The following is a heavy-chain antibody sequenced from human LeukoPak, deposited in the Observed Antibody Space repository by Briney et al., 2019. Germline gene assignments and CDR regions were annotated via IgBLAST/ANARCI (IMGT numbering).Heavy chain of an antibody. D-gene: IGHD2-2*01. CDR1: GGSFSGYY. CDR2: INHSGST. J-gene: IGHJ6*03. V-gene: IGHV4-34*01. CDR3: ARGSRGYQLPLYYMDV. Sequence: SETLSLTCAVYGGSFSGYYWSWIRQPPGKGLEWIGEINHSGSTNYNPSLKSRVTISVDTSKNQFSLKLSSVTAADTAVYYCARGSRGYQLPLYYMDVWGKGTTVTISS.